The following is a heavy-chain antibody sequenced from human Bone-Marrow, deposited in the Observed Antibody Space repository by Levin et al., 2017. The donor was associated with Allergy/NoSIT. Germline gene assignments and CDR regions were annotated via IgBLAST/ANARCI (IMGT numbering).Heavy chain of an antibody. D-gene: IGHD1-20*01. CDR3: ARDLGYNWNVRYYYGMDV. Sequence: MASETLSLTCAISGDSVSSNSAAWNWIRQSPSRGLEWLGRTYYRSKWYNDYAVSVKSRITINPDTSKNQFSLQLNSVTPEDTAVYYCARDLGYNWNVRYYYGMDVWGQGTTVTVSS. J-gene: IGHJ6*02. CDR2: TYYRSKWYN. V-gene: IGHV6-1*01. CDR1: GDSVSSNSAA.